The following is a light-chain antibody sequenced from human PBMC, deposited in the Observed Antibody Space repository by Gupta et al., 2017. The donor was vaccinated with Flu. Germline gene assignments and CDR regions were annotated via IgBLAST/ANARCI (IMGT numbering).Light chain of an antibody. V-gene: IGLV2-14*01. J-gene: IGLJ1*01. Sequence: QPALTQPASVSGSPGQSITISCTGTSSDVGGYNYVSWYQQHPGKAPKLMMSEVSNRPSGVSNRFSGSKSGNTASLTISGLQAEDEADYYCSSYTSISTNVFGTGTKVTV. CDR3: SSYTSISTNV. CDR1: SSDVGGYNY. CDR2: EVS.